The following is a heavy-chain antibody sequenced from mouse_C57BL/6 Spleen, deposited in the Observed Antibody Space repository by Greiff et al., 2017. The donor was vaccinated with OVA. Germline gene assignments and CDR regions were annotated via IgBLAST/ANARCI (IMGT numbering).Heavy chain of an antibody. CDR3: ARPPYYYGSSYDGYFDV. D-gene: IGHD1-1*01. V-gene: IGHV1-9*01. CDR1: GYTFTGYW. J-gene: IGHJ1*03. CDR2: ILPGSGST. Sequence: LVESGAELMKPGASVKLSCKATGYTFTGYWIEWVKQRPGHGLEWIGEILPGSGSTNYNEKFKGKATFTADTSSNTAYMQLSSLTTEDSAIYYCARPPYYYGSSYDGYFDVWGTGTTVTVSS.